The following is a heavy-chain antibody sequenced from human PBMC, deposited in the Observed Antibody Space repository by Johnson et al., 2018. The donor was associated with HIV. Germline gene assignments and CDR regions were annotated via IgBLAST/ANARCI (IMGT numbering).Heavy chain of an antibody. D-gene: IGHD1-26*01. CDR3: AKGATRYKTSGSNSDGAFDI. V-gene: IGHV3-7*03. Sequence: VQLVESGGGLVQPGGSLRLSCAASGFTFSIYAMNWVRQAPGKGLEWVANIKQDGREKYYVDSVKGRFTISRDNAKNSLYLQMNTLRAEDTALYYCAKGATRYKTSGSNSDGAFDIWGQGTMVTVSS. CDR2: IKQDGREK. CDR1: GFTFSIYA. J-gene: IGHJ3*02.